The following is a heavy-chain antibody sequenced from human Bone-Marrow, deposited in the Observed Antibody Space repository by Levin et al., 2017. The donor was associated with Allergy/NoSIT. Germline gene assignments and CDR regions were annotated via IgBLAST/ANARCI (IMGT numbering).Heavy chain of an antibody. J-gene: IGHJ6*02. CDR1: GGSISTNNW. CDR3: ARATRPYDYYSGMDV. CDR2: VYHGGSV. V-gene: IGHV4-4*02. D-gene: IGHD6-6*01. Sequence: PGGSLRLSCAVSGGSISTNNWWNWVRQSPGKGLEWIGQVYHGGSVNYNPSLRARVTMSVDMSKHQLPLRVSSVTAADPAIYYCARATRPYDYYSGMDVWGPGTTVIVSS.